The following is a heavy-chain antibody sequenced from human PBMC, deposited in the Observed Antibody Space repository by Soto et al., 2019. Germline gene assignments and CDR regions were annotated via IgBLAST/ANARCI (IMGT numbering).Heavy chain of an antibody. CDR3: AREYCTSTSCYGVDY. Sequence: QVQLVQSGAEVKMPGASVKVSCKASGGTFATYGISWVRQAPGKGLEWMGWISGSRGKTRYAQRFQGRIIMTADTSTSTAYMELRSLSSDDTAVYYCAREYCTSTSCYGVDYWGQGTLVTVSS. CDR1: GGTFATYG. J-gene: IGHJ4*02. CDR2: ISGSRGKT. D-gene: IGHD2-2*01. V-gene: IGHV1-18*01.